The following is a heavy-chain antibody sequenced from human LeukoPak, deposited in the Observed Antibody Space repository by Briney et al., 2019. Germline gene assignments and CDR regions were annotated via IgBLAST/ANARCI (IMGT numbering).Heavy chain of an antibody. V-gene: IGHV3-48*03. D-gene: IGHD4-17*01. CDR2: ISSSGSTI. J-gene: IGHJ4*02. CDR1: GVTFSSYE. CDR3: AREANNYGDHTMMI. Sequence: PGGSLRLSCAASGVTFSSYEMNWVRQAPGKGLEWVSYISSSGSTIYSADCVKGRFTISRDNAKNSLYLQMNCLRAEDTAVYYCAREANNYGDHTMMIWGQGTLVTVSS.